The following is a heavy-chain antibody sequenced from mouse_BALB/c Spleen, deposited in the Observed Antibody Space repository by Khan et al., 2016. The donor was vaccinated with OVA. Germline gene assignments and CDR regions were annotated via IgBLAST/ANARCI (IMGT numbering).Heavy chain of an antibody. CDR3: ARGNWAWFAY. D-gene: IGHD4-1*01. CDR2: ISSDSYTI. V-gene: IGHV5-17*02. Sequence: EVELVESGGGLVQPGGSRKLSCAASGFTFSSFGMHWVRQAPEKGLEWVTYISSDSYTIYYADTVKGRFTISRDNPRKTLFLQMTSLGSEDTATYYCARGNWAWFAYWGQGTLVTVSA. J-gene: IGHJ3*01. CDR1: GFTFSSFG.